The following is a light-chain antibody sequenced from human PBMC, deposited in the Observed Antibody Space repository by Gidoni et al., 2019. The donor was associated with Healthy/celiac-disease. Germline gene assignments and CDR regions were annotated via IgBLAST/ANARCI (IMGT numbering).Light chain of an antibody. CDR2: GAS. Sequence: CRASQRVSSSYLAWYQQKPGQAPRPRIYGASSRATGSPDRFSGSGSGTDVTLTISRLEPEEFAVYYCQQYGSSRYTFXXXTKLEIK. J-gene: IGKJ2*01. CDR3: QQYGSSRYT. V-gene: IGKV3-20*01. CDR1: QRVSSSY.